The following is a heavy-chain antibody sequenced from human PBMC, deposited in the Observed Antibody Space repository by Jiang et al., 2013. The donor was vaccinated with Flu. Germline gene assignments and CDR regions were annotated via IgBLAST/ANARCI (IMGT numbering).Heavy chain of an antibody. J-gene: IGHJ3*01. CDR3: AKDYSSRGFDALNV. CDR1: GFTFDDYA. V-gene: IGHV3-9*01. CDR2: ISWNSGTI. D-gene: IGHD5-18*01. Sequence: VQLVESGGDLVQPGRSLRLSCAASGFTFDDYAMHWVRQAPGKGLEWVSGISWNSGTIAYADSVKGRFTISRDNAKKSLYLQMNSLRLDDTALYYCAKDYSSRGFDALNVWGQGTMVTVSS.